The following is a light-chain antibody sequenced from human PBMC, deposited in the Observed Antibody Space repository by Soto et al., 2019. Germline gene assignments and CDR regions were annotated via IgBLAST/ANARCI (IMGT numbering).Light chain of an antibody. V-gene: IGKV1-8*01. CDR3: QQYYSYPWT. J-gene: IGKJ5*01. CDR1: QGISSY. Sequence: IQMTQSPSSLSGSVGDRFAMTCRASQGISSYLAWYQQKPGKAPKLLIYAASTLQSGVPSRFSGSGSGTDFTLTISCLQSEDFATYYCQQYYSYPWTFGQGTRLEIK. CDR2: AAS.